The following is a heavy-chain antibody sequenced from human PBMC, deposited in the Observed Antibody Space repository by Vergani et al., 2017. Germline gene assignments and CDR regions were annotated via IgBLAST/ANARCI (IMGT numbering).Heavy chain of an antibody. CDR2: VYYSGSS. V-gene: IGHV4-59*01. J-gene: IGHJ4*02. D-gene: IGHD3-10*01. CDR1: GGSISSYY. Sequence: QVQLQESGPGLVKPSETLSLTCTVSGGSISSYYWSWIRQPPGKRLEWIGYVYYSGSSNYNPSLKSRVTMSVDTSRNQFSLKLSSVTAADTAVYYCAGGAMVRGVIFFFDYWGQGTLVTVSS. CDR3: AGGAMVRGVIFFFDY.